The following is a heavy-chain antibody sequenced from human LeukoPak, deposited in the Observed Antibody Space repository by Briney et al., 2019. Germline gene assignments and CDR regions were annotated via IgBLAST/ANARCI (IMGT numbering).Heavy chain of an antibody. CDR1: GFTVRSNY. CDR2: TYRCGST. CDR3: AKEYSSSAYFDY. V-gene: IGHV3-66*01. D-gene: IGHD6-6*01. J-gene: IGHJ4*02. Sequence: GGSLRLSCAASGFTVRSNYMSWVRQAPGKGLEWVSVTYRCGSTYYADSVKGRFTLSRDNSKNTLYLQMNSLRAEDTAVYYCAKEYSSSAYFDYWGQGTLVTVSS.